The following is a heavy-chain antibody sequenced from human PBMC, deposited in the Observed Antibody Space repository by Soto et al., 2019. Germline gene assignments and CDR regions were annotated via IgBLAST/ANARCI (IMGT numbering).Heavy chain of an antibody. Sequence: QMQLVQSGPEVKKPGTSVKVSCKASGFTFTSSAVQWMRQARGQRLEWIGWIVVGSGNTNYAQKFQERVTITRDMSTSTAYMELSSLRSEDTAVYYCAAEYSSSSSDAFDIWGQGTMVTVSS. CDR3: AAEYSSSSSDAFDI. D-gene: IGHD6-13*01. V-gene: IGHV1-58*01. CDR2: IVVGSGNT. CDR1: GFTFTSSA. J-gene: IGHJ3*02.